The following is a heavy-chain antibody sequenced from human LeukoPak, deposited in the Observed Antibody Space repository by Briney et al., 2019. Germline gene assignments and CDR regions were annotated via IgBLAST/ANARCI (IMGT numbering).Heavy chain of an antibody. J-gene: IGHJ3*02. CDR3: AKDTIYSSGHWDAFDI. Sequence: PGGSLRLSCAASGFTFSSYEMNWVRQAPGKGLEWVSYISSSGSTIYYADSVKGRFTISRDNARNSLYLQMNNLRAEDTAVYYCAKDTIYSSGHWDAFDIWGQGTMVTVSS. CDR2: ISSSGSTI. CDR1: GFTFSSYE. D-gene: IGHD6-19*01. V-gene: IGHV3-48*03.